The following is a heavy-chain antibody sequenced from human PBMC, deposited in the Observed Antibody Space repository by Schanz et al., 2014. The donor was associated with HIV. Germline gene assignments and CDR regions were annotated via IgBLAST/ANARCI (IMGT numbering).Heavy chain of an antibody. J-gene: IGHJ5*02. CDR2: ISGYNGNT. CDR3: AREKTTLNWFDP. Sequence: QVQLVQSGAEVKNPGASVKVSCKASGYTFSSYDINWVRQATGQGLEWMGWISGYNGNTKYAERLQGRVTMTTDTSTSTAYMDLRSLRSDDTAVYYCAREKTTLNWFDPWGQGTLVTVSS. CDR1: GYTFSSYD. V-gene: IGHV1-18*01.